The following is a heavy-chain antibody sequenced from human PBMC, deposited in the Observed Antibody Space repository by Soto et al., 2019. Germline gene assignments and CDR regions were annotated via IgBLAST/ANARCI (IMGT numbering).Heavy chain of an antibody. CDR3: AREAGATKGWGAFDI. CDR1: GGSISTYY. V-gene: IGHV4-59*01. Sequence: QVQLQESGPGLVKPSETLSLTCTVSGGSISTYYWRWVRQPPGKGLEWLGYIYYNGNTNYDPSLKSRLTISLDTSKIQFSLKLCSVTAADTAVYYCAREAGATKGWGAFDIWGQGTMVTVSS. J-gene: IGHJ3*02. CDR2: IYYNGNT. D-gene: IGHD1-26*01.